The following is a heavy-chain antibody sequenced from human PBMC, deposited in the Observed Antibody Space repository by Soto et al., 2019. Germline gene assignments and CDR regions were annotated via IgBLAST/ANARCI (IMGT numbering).Heavy chain of an antibody. Sequence: GGSLRLSCAASGFTFSSYSMNWVRQAPGKGLEWVSYISSSSSTIYYADSVKGRFTISRDNAKNSLYLQMNSLRAEDTAVYYCARAPDIVVVPAAMRYYYYMDVWGKGTTVTVSS. CDR3: ARAPDIVVVPAAMRYYYYMDV. V-gene: IGHV3-48*01. J-gene: IGHJ6*03. CDR1: GFTFSSYS. D-gene: IGHD2-2*01. CDR2: ISSSSSTI.